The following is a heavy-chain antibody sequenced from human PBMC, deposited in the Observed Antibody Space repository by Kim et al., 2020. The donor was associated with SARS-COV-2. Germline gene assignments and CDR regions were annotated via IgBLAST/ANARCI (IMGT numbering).Heavy chain of an antibody. CDR3: ARVGFAGQQLVRSLFDY. Sequence: SETLSLTCTVSGGSISSGGYYWSWIRQHPGKSLEWIGYIYYSGSTYYNPSLKSRVTISVDTSKNQFSLKLSSVTAADTAVYYCARVGFAGQQLVRSLFDYWGQGTLVTVSS. V-gene: IGHV4-31*03. CDR2: IYYSGST. D-gene: IGHD6-13*01. J-gene: IGHJ4*02. CDR1: GGSISSGGYY.